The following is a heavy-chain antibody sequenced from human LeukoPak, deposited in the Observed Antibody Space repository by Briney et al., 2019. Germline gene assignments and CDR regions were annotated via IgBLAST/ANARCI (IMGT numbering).Heavy chain of an antibody. CDR3: ARIRGSTVNHPFDS. D-gene: IGHD4-11*01. Sequence: ASVKVSCKASGGTFSSYAISWVRQAPGQGLEWMGGIIPIFGTANYAQKFQGRVTITADESTSTAYMELSSLRSEDTAVYYCARIRGSTVNHPFDSWGQXTLVTVSS. CDR2: IIPIFGTA. CDR1: GGTFSSYA. V-gene: IGHV1-69*13. J-gene: IGHJ4*02.